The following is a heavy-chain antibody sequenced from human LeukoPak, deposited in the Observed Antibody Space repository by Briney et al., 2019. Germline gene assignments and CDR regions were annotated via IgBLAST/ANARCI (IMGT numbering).Heavy chain of an antibody. V-gene: IGHV3-30*03. CDR1: GFSFSNHC. CDR2: IASDGGAK. Sequence: PGTSLRLSCVASGFSFSNHCMHWVRQAPGKGLEWVSVIASDGGAKFYADSVKGRFILSRDNYKKMFFLQMNFLTVEDTAIYYCAREATWGQWYFDHWGQGTPVTVSS. J-gene: IGHJ4*02. D-gene: IGHD6-19*01. CDR3: AREATWGQWYFDH.